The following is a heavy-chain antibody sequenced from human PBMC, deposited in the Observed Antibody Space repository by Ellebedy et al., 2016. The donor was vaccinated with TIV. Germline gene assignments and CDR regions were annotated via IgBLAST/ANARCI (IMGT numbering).Heavy chain of an antibody. CDR1: DGSFSSSHW. CDR2: IHDSGTT. Sequence: MPSETLSLTCTVSDGSFSSSHWWGWVRQPPGKGLEWIGEIHDSGTTNYSPSLKSRVTVSLDKSKNQFSLKLTSVTAADTAVYYCASAGDWKLEYWGQGTLVTVSS. J-gene: IGHJ4*02. V-gene: IGHV4-4*02. D-gene: IGHD1-1*01. CDR3: ASAGDWKLEY.